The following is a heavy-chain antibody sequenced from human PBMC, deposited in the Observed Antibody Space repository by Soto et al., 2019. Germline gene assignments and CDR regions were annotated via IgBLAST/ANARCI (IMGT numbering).Heavy chain of an antibody. V-gene: IGHV1-46*01. D-gene: IGHD1-26*01. J-gene: IGHJ4*02. CDR2: INPSGGST. CDR3: ARDLSGGSYTHEFDY. CDR1: GYTFTSYY. Sequence: GASVKVTCKASGYTFTSYYMHWVRQAPGQGLEWMGIINPSGGSTSYAQKFQGRVTMTRDTSTSTVYMELSSLRSEDTAVYYCARDLSGGSYTHEFDYWGQGTLVTVSS.